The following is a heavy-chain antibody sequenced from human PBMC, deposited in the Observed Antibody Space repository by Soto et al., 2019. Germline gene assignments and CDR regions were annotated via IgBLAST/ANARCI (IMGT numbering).Heavy chain of an antibody. CDR3: SRVPSRGIDY. CDR2: ISSSSRTI. Sequence: EVQLVDSGGGLVQPGGSLRLSCAAYGFTFSSYTMHWFRQAPGKGLEWISYISSSSRTIYYADSLTGRFTIYRDNAQSSLYLQMTGVRDEDTAEYYCSRVPSRGIDYWGQRTLVTVAS. D-gene: IGHD3-22*01. V-gene: IGHV3-48*02. CDR1: GFTFSSYT. J-gene: IGHJ4*02.